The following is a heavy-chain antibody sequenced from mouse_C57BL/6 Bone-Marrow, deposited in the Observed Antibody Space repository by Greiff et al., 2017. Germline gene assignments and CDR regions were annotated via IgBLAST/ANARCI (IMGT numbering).Heavy chain of an antibody. Sequence: EVQLQQSVAELVRPGASVKLSCTASGYTITNTYMHWVKQRPEQGLEWIGRIHPSNGNTKYAPKFQGKATLTVDKSSNTAYLQLSRLTSEDTAIYYSTIDQAMDYWGQGTSVTVSS. CDR2: IHPSNGNT. V-gene: IGHV14-3*01. CDR3: TIDQAMDY. CDR1: GYTITNTY. J-gene: IGHJ4*01.